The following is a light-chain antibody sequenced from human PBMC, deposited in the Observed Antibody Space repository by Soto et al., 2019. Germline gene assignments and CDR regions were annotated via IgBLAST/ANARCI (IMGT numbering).Light chain of an antibody. CDR2: EVS. CDR1: SSDIGVYNY. J-gene: IGLJ2*01. Sequence: QSALTQPASVSGSPGQSITISCTGTSSDIGVYNYVSWYQQHPGKAPKLVICEVSNRPSGVSSRFSGSKSGNTASLTISGLRAEDEADYYCCSYAGSYTLLFGGGTKLTVL. V-gene: IGLV2-14*01. CDR3: CSYAGSYTLL.